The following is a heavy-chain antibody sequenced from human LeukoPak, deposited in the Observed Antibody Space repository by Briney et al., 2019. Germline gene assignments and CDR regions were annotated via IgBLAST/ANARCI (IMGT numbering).Heavy chain of an antibody. CDR3: ARLLFGVDY. CDR2: IYYSGST. J-gene: IGHJ4*02. CDR1: GGSISSSSYY. Sequence: PSETLSLTCTVSGGSISSSSYYWGWIRQPPGKGLEWIGSIYYSGSTYYNPSLKSRVTISVDTSKNQFSLKLSSVTAADTAVYYCARLLFGVDYWGQGTLVTVSS. V-gene: IGHV4-39*01. D-gene: IGHD3-3*01.